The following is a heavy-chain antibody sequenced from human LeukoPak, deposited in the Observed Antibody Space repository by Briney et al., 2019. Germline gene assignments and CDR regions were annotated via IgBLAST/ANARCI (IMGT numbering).Heavy chain of an antibody. CDR3: ARGASYYYYYYMDV. CDR1: TFTFSSYW. CDR2: IKQDGSEK. V-gene: IGHV3-7*01. J-gene: IGHJ6*03. Sequence: GGSLRLSCAASTFTFSSYWMTWVRQAPGKGLEWVANIKQDGSEKYYVDSVEGRFTISRDNAKNSLYLQMNSLRAEDTAVYYCARGASYYYYYYMDVWGKGTTVTVSS.